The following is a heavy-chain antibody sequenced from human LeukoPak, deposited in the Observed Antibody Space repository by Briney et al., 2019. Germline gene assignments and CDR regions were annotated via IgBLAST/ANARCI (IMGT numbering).Heavy chain of an antibody. D-gene: IGHD2-15*01. CDR1: GFTFRTYW. CDR3: ARGGAWFDP. CDR2: INQDGTKK. J-gene: IGHJ5*02. V-gene: IGHV3-7*01. Sequence: GGSLRLSCAASGFTFRTYWMSWVRQAPGKGLEWVANINQDGTKKYYVDSVKGRFTISRDNAMNSLYLQMNSLRAEDTAVYYCARGGAWFDPWGQGTLVTVSS.